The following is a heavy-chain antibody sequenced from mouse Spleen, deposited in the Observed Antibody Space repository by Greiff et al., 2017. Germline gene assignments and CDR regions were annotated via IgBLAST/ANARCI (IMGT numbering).Heavy chain of an antibody. J-gene: IGHJ3*01. CDR3: ARGYYGSSPFFAY. D-gene: IGHD1-1*01. V-gene: IGHV5-17*01. Sequence: EVKLVESGGGLVKPGGSLKLSCAASGFTFSDYGMHWVRQAPEKGLEWVAYISSGSSTIYYADTVKGRFTISRDNAKNTLFLQMTSLRSEDTAMDYCARGYYGSSPFFAYWGQGTLVTVSA. CDR1: GFTFSDYG. CDR2: ISSGSSTI.